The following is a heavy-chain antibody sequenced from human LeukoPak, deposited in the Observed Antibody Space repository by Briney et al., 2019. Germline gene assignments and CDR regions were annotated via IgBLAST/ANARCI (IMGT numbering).Heavy chain of an antibody. CDR2: ISYDGSNK. CDR3: ARAATYYDSWSGYRDYYMDV. D-gene: IGHD3-3*01. V-gene: IGHV3-30*04. J-gene: IGHJ6*03. Sequence: PGGSLRLSCAASGFTFSSYAMHWVRQAPGKGLEWVAVISYDGSNKYYADSVKGRFTISRDNSKNTLYLQMNSLRAEDTAVYYCARAATYYDSWSGYRDYYMDVWGKGTTVTVSS. CDR1: GFTFSSYA.